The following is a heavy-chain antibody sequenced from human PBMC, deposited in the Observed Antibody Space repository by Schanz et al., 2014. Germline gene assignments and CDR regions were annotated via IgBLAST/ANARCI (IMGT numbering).Heavy chain of an antibody. D-gene: IGHD4-17*01. V-gene: IGHV1-8*02. J-gene: IGHJ6*03. CDR3: ARAPVTVGPYRYYMDD. CDR2: MNPNSGNT. CDR1: GYTFTSYD. Sequence: QVQLVQSGAEVKKPGASVRLSCEASGYTFTSYDINWVRQAPGQGLEWMGWMNPNSGNTGYAQKFQGRVTMTRHTAISTAYMELSSLRSEDTAVYYCARAPVTVGPYRYYMDDWGKGTTVTVSS.